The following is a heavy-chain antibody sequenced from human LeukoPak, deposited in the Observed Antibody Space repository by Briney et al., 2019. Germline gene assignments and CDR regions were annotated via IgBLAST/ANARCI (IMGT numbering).Heavy chain of an antibody. D-gene: IGHD3-22*01. V-gene: IGHV4-59*01. CDR2: IYYSGST. Sequence: SETLSLTCTVSGGSISSYYWSWIRQPPGKGLEWIGYIYYSGSTNYNPSLKSRVTISVDTPKNQFSLKLSSVTAADTAVYYCARGVPDYYDSSGYYYDYWGQGTLVTVSS. CDR3: ARGVPDYYDSSGYYYDY. CDR1: GGSISSYY. J-gene: IGHJ4*02.